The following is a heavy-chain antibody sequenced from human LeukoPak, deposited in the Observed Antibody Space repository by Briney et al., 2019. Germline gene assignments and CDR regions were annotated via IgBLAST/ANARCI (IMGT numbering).Heavy chain of an antibody. J-gene: IGHJ3*02. D-gene: IGHD2-15*01. CDR1: GGSFSGYY. Sequence: SETLSLTCAVYGGSFSGYYWSWIRQPPGKGLEWIGEINHSGSTNYNPSLKSRVTISVDTSKNQFSLKLSSVTAADTAVYYCLSGDRDAFDIWGQGTMVTVPS. CDR2: INHSGST. CDR3: LSGDRDAFDI. V-gene: IGHV4-34*01.